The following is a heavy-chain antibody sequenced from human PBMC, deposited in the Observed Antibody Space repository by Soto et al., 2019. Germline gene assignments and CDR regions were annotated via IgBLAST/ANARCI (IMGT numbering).Heavy chain of an antibody. CDR3: ARGFPGSYFDY. V-gene: IGHV1-69*05. CDR1: GGTFSSYA. Sequence: QVQRVQSGAEVKKPGSSVKVSCKASGGTFSSYAISWVRQAPGQGLEWMGGIIPIFGTANYAQKFQGRVTITSDESTRSAYKELGSLGSEDTAGYYCARGFPGSYFDYWGQGTLVTVSS. CDR2: IIPIFGTA. J-gene: IGHJ4*02.